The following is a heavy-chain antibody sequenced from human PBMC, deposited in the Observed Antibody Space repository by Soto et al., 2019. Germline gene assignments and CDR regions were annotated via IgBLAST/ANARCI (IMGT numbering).Heavy chain of an antibody. CDR1: GGTFSSYA. V-gene: IGHV1-69*01. J-gene: IGHJ4*02. CDR3: AREGYCTNGVCSESPYFDY. D-gene: IGHD2-8*01. CDR2: IIPIFGTA. Sequence: QVQLVQSGAEVKKPGSSVKVSCKASGGTFSSYAINWVRQAPGQGLEWMGGIIPIFGTANYAQKFQGRVTITADESTSTAYMELSSLRSEDTAVYYCAREGYCTNGVCSESPYFDYWGQGTLVTVSS.